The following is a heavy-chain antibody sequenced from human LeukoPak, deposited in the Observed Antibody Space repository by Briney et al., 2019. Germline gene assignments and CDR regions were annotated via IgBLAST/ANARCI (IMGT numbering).Heavy chain of an antibody. J-gene: IGHJ4*02. Sequence: ASVKVSCKASGYTLTSYGISWVRQAPGQGLEWMGWISAYNGNTNYAQKLQGRATMTTDTSTSTAYMELRSLRSDDTAVYYCARAWEDIVVVPAAPLGFDYWGQGTLVTVSS. CDR2: ISAYNGNT. CDR3: ARAWEDIVVVPAAPLGFDY. D-gene: IGHD2-2*01. V-gene: IGHV1-18*01. CDR1: GYTLTSYG.